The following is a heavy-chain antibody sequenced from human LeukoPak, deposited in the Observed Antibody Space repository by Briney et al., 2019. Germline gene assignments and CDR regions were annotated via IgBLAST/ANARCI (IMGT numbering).Heavy chain of an antibody. Sequence: QSGGSLRLSCAASGFTFSSYSMNWVRHATGKGLEWVSAIDTAGDTYYPGSVKGRFTISRENAKNSLYLQMNSLRAGDTAVYYCARVLTVRSGGYDAFDIWGQGTMVTVSS. CDR1: GFTFSSYS. D-gene: IGHD6-25*01. V-gene: IGHV3-13*01. CDR3: ARVLTVRSGGYDAFDI. J-gene: IGHJ3*02. CDR2: IDTAGDT.